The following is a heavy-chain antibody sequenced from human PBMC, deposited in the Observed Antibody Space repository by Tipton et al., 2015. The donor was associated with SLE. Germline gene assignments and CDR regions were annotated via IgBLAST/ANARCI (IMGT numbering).Heavy chain of an antibody. CDR3: ARDPVDGYSFFDF. V-gene: IGHV4-4*07. J-gene: IGHJ4*02. Sequence: TLSLTCTVSGGSISSYYWSWIRQPAGKGLEWIGRFSTGGSTSYNPSLKSRVTISIDTSKNQFSLQLSSVTAADTAVYYCARDPVDGYSFFDFWGQGTLVTVSS. D-gene: IGHD5-24*01. CDR1: GGSISSYY. CDR2: FSTGGST.